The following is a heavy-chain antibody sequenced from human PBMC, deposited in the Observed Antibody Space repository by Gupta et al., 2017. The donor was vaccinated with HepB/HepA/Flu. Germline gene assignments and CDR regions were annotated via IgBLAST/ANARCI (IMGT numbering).Heavy chain of an antibody. CDR2: IYYSGST. Sequence: QLQLQESGPGLVKPSETLSLTCPVSGGSISSSSYYWGWFRQPPGKGLEWIGSIYYSGSTYYNPSLKSRVTISVDTSKNQFSLKLSSVTAADTAVYYCARRGSGSFDYWGQGTLVTVSS. D-gene: IGHD6-19*01. V-gene: IGHV4-39*01. CDR1: GGSISSSSYY. CDR3: ARRGSGSFDY. J-gene: IGHJ4*02.